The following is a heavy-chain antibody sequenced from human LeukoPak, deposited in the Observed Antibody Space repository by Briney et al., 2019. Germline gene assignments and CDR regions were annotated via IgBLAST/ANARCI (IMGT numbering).Heavy chain of an antibody. CDR1: GGSFSGYY. Sequence: SETLSLTCAVYGGSFSGYYWSWLRQPPGKGLEWIGEINHSGSTNYHPSLTSRVTISVDTSKNQFSLKLSSVTAADTAVYYCARLSEYYDFWSGSGRGDAFDIWGQGTMVTVSS. J-gene: IGHJ3*02. V-gene: IGHV4-34*01. CDR3: ARLSEYYDFWSGSGRGDAFDI. D-gene: IGHD3-3*01. CDR2: INHSGST.